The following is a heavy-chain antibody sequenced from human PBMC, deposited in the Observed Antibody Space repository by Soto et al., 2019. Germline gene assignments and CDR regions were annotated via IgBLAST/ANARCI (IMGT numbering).Heavy chain of an antibody. CDR2: ISSSGTNI. D-gene: IGHD5-12*01. CDR3: ARAKEYSGYDVLGAKDV. Sequence: GGSLRLSCAASGFTFSSYEMNWVRQAPGKGLEWVSYISSSGTNIYYADSVKGRFTISRDNAENSLYLQMNSLRAEDTAVYYCARAKEYSGYDVLGAKDVWGQGTTVTVSS. V-gene: IGHV3-48*03. J-gene: IGHJ6*02. CDR1: GFTFSSYE.